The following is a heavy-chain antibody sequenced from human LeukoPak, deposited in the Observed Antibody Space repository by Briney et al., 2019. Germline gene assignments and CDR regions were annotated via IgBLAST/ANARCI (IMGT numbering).Heavy chain of an antibody. D-gene: IGHD1-26*01. V-gene: IGHV1-18*01. CDR1: GYTFTSYG. J-gene: IGHJ6*03. CDR2: ISAYNGNT. CDR3: ARSALSWWEAPYYYYMDV. Sequence: GASVKVSCKASGYTFTSYGISWVRQAPGQGLEWMGWISAYNGNTNYAQKLQGRVTMTTDTSTSTAYMELRSLRSDDTAVYYCARSALSWWEAPYYYYMDVWGKGTTVTVSS.